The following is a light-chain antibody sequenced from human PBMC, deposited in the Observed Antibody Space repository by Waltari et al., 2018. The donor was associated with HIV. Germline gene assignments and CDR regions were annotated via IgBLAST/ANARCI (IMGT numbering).Light chain of an antibody. CDR2: AAS. CDR1: QSINNF. V-gene: IGKV1-39*01. CDR3: QQTYRTPHT. Sequence: DIQVTQSPSSLSASVGDRVTITCRAGQSINNFVNWYRQKPGKAPELLISAASDVQSGFSSRFVGSGSGTYYTLTVIRLQADDFATYYCQQTYRTPHTFGQGTRLEFK. J-gene: IGKJ5*01.